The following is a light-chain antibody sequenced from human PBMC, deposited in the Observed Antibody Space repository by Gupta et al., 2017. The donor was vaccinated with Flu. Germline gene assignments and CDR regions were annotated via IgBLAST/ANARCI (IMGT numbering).Light chain of an antibody. J-gene: IGLJ3*02. CDR1: SSDVGAYNY. Sequence: QSALPQPASVSGSPGPSITISCTGTSSDVGAYNYVSWYQQHPGKAPKLMIFDVTNPPSGVSNRSAGSKSGNTASLTISGRQTEDEADYYCSSYTTSSTRVFGGGTKLTVL. CDR3: SSYTTSSTRV. CDR2: DVT. V-gene: IGLV2-14*03.